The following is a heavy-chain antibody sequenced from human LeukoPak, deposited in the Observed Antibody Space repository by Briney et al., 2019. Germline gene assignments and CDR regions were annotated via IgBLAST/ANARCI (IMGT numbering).Heavy chain of an antibody. Sequence: GRSLRLSCAASGFTFSSYAMHWVRQAPGKGLEWVAVISYDGSNKYYADSVKGRFTISRDNSKNTLYLQMNSLRAEDTAVYYCASSYYYDSSGYPLYYFDYWGQGTLVTVSS. V-gene: IGHV3-30-3*01. CDR3: ASSYYYDSSGYPLYYFDY. D-gene: IGHD3-22*01. CDR1: GFTFSSYA. J-gene: IGHJ4*02. CDR2: ISYDGSNK.